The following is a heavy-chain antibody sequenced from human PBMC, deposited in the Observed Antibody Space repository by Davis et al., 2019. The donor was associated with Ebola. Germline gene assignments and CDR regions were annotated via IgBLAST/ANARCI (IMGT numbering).Heavy chain of an antibody. Sequence: LSLTRAASVFTLPSYAMTWVRQAPGKGLEWVSAISGSGGSTYYADSVKGRFTISRDNSKKTMYLQMNSLRAEDTAVYYCAREGITIFGVVIMGGAFDIWGQGTMVTVSS. J-gene: IGHJ3*02. CDR1: VFTLPSYA. CDR2: ISGSGGST. CDR3: AREGITIFGVVIMGGAFDI. D-gene: IGHD3-3*01. V-gene: IGHV3-23*01.